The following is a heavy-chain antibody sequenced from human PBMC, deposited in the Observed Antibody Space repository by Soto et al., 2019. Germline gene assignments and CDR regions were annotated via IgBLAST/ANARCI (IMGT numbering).Heavy chain of an antibody. Sequence: SETLSLTCTVSGGSISSGGYYWSWIRQHPGKGLEWIGYIYYSGSTYYNPSLKSRVTISVDTSMNQFSLKLSSVTAADTAVYYCARDPGIMITFGGVIVWGKGTTVTVSS. CDR1: GGSISSGGYY. D-gene: IGHD3-16*01. CDR2: IYYSGST. CDR3: ARDPGIMITFGGVIV. J-gene: IGHJ6*04. V-gene: IGHV4-31*03.